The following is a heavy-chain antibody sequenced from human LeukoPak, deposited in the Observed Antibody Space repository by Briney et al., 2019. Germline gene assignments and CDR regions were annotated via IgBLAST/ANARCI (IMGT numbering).Heavy chain of an antibody. J-gene: IGHJ4*02. CDR3: AKATGYLL. V-gene: IGHV3-48*01. CDR1: GFTFNTFS. D-gene: IGHD1-14*01. CDR2: ISSSSSTI. Sequence: RGSLRLSCAASGFTFNTFSMNWVRQAPGKGLEWVSYISSSSSTIYYADSVKGRFTISRANSENTLYLQMNNLRAEDTAVYYCAKATGYLLWGQGTLVTVSS.